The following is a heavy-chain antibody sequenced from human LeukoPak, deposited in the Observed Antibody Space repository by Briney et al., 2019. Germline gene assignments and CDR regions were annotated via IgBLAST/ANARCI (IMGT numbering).Heavy chain of an antibody. CDR1: GFTFSSYW. D-gene: IGHD6-19*01. CDR2: IKQDGSEK. Sequence: GGSLRLSCAASGFTFSSYWMSWVCQAPGKGLEWVANIKQDGSEKYYVDSVKGRFTISRDNAKNSLYLQMNSLRAEDTAVYYCARVYAGEAVAGDFDYWGQGTLVTVSS. CDR3: ARVYAGEAVAGDFDY. J-gene: IGHJ4*02. V-gene: IGHV3-7*01.